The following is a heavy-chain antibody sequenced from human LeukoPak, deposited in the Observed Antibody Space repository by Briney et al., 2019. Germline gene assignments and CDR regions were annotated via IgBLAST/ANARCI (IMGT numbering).Heavy chain of an antibody. CDR3: ARRGDSWGNYYFDY. Sequence: SVKVSRMASGGSLSSYAISSVRPAPGQGLEWRGGIIPIFGTANYAQKFKGRVTMTADESTSTAYMELSSLRSEDTAVYYCARRGDSWGNYYFDYWGQGTLVTVSS. CDR1: GGSLSSYA. CDR2: IIPIFGTA. D-gene: IGHD2-21*01. J-gene: IGHJ4*02. V-gene: IGHV1-69*01.